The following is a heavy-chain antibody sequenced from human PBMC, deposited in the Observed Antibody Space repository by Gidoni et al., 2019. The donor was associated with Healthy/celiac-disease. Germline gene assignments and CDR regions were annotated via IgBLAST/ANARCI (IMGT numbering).Heavy chain of an antibody. CDR2: INHSGST. D-gene: IGHD2-2*01. Sequence: QVQLQQWRAGLLKPSETLSLTCAVYGGSFRCYYWRCLPPPPGKGLEWIEEINHSGSTNYKPSLKSRVTISVDTSKNQFSLKLSSVTAADTAVYYCAREGVYCSSTSCYALRGLHYYMDVWGKGTTVTVSS. J-gene: IGHJ6*03. V-gene: IGHV4-34*01. CDR3: AREGVYCSSTSCYALRGLHYYMDV. CDR1: GGSFRCYY.